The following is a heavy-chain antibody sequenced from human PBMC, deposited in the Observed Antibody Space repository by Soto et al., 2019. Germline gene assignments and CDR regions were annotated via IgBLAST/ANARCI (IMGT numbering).Heavy chain of an antibody. Sequence: GCLRLSCGASGFTFSSYAMSWVRQAPGKGLECVSAISGSGGSTYYADSVKGRFTISRDNSKNTLYLQMNSLRAEDTAVYYCAKGGNYDFWSGSRPTDAFDIWGQGTMVTVSS. CDR1: GFTFSSYA. D-gene: IGHD3-3*01. J-gene: IGHJ3*02. CDR3: AKGGNYDFWSGSRPTDAFDI. CDR2: ISGSGGST. V-gene: IGHV3-23*01.